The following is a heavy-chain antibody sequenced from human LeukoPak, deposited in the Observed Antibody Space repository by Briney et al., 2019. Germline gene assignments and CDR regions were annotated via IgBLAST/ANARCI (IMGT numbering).Heavy chain of an antibody. CDR3: ARYSGSYPHDAFDI. V-gene: IGHV4-59*01. Sequence: PSETLSLTCTVSGGSISSYYWSWIRQPPGKGLEWIGYTYYSGSTSYNPSLKSRVTISVDTSKNHFSLKLSSVTAADTAVYYCARYSGSYPHDAFDIWSQGTMVTVSS. J-gene: IGHJ3*02. CDR2: TYYSGST. CDR1: GGSISSYY. D-gene: IGHD1-26*01.